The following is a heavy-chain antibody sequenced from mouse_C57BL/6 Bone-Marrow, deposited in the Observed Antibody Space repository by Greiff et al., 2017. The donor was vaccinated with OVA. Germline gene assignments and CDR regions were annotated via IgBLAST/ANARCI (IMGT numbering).Heavy chain of an antibody. D-gene: IGHD2-4*01. CDR3: AKEFYDYFAY. V-gene: IGHV1-66*01. CDR1: GYSFTSYY. Sequence: VQLVESGPELVKPGASVKISCKASGYSFTSYYIHWVKQRPGQGLEWIGWIYPGSGNTKYNEKFKGKATLTADTSSSTAYMQLSSLTSEDSAVYYCAKEFYDYFAYWGQGTLVTVSA. J-gene: IGHJ3*01. CDR2: IYPGSGNT.